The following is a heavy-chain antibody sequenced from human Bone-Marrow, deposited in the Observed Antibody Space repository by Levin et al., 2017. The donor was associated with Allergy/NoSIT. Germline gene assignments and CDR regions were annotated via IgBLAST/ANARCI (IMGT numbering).Heavy chain of an antibody. CDR3: ARSCTNGLCYNY. Sequence: SETLSLTCTVSGGSMSSYYWAWIRQPPGKGLEWIGEIHYSGTTTYNPSLKSRVTISVDTSKTLFSLRLSSVTAADTAGYYCARSCTNGLCYNYWGQGTLVTVSS. D-gene: IGHD2-8*01. J-gene: IGHJ4*02. CDR1: GGSMSSYY. CDR2: IHYSGTT. V-gene: IGHV4-59*01.